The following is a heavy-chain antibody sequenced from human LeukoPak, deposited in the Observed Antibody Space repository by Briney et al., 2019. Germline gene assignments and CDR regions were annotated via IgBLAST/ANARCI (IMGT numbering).Heavy chain of an antibody. J-gene: IGHJ4*02. CDR3: GRGHQDSSGLIDY. V-gene: IGHV3-74*01. CDR2: INCGGTTI. D-gene: IGHD6-19*01. CDR1: GFTFINYW. Sequence: QTGGSLRLSCAASGFTFINYWMHCVRQAPGKGLVWVSRINCGGTTIIYADSVKGRFTISRDNAKNTFYLQMNSLRDEDTGVYFCGRGHQDSSGLIDYWGQGILVTVSS.